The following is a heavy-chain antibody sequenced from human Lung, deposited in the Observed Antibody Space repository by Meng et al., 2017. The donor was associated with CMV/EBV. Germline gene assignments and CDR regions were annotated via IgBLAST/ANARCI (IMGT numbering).Heavy chain of an antibody. CDR3: ARARLSSRSMDF. D-gene: IGHD2/OR15-2a*01. V-gene: IGHV4-34*01. J-gene: IGHJ6*02. CDR2: ISHSGTT. Sequence: SXTXSLXCAVYGESLSGYYWTWIRQPPGKGLEWIGEISHSGTTNYNPSLKSRVFISVDTSKNQLSLNLTPVTAADTAVYYCARARLSSRSMDFWGQGTPVTFSS. CDR1: GESLSGYY.